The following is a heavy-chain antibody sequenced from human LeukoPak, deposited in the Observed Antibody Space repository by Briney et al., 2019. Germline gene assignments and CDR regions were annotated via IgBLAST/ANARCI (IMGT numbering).Heavy chain of an antibody. V-gene: IGHV4-4*07. CDR2: IYTSGST. CDR3: ARDGDSGYEADYYYMDV. CDR1: GGSISSYY. D-gene: IGHD5-12*01. J-gene: IGHJ6*03. Sequence: PSETLSLTCTVSGGSISSYYWSWIRQPAGKGLEWIGRIYTSGSTNYNPSLKSRVTMSVDTSKNQFSLKLSPVTAADTAVYYCARDGDSGYEADYYYMDVWGKGTTVTVSS.